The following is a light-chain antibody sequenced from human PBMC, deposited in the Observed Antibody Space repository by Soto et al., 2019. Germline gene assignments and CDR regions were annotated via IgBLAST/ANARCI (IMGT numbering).Light chain of an antibody. CDR1: TSNIGSNI. J-gene: IGLJ2*01. CDR3: ATWDDTLSGPL. Sequence: QSVLTQPPSASGTPGQRVTISCSGSTSNIGSNIVNWYQQVPGTAPKLLIYSNNQRPSGAPDRFSGSKSGTSASLAISGLQSEDEADYYCATWDDTLSGPLFGGGTKVTVL. V-gene: IGLV1-44*01. CDR2: SNN.